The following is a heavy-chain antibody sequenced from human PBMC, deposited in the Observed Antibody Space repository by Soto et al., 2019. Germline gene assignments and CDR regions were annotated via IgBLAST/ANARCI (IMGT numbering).Heavy chain of an antibody. J-gene: IGHJ4*02. V-gene: IGHV1-2*04. CDR3: ARLVRQYDSSGYYFDY. CDR2: INPNSGGT. CDR1: GYTFTGYY. Sequence: ASVQVSCKASGYTFTGYYMHWVRQAPGQGLEWMGWINPNSGGTNYAQKFQGWVTMTRDTSISTAYMELSRLRSDDTAVYYCARLVRQYDSSGYYFDYWGQGTLVTVSS. D-gene: IGHD3-22*01.